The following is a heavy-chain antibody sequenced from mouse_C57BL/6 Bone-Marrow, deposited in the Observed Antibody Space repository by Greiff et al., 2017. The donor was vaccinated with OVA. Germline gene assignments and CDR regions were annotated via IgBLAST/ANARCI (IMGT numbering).Heavy chain of an antibody. V-gene: IGHV1-69*01. D-gene: IGHD3-2*02. Sequence: VQLQQPGAELVMPGASVKLSCKASGYTFTSYWMHLVKQRPGQGLEWIGEIDPSDSYTNYNQKFKGKSTLTVDKSSSTAYMQLSSLTSEDSAVYYCARSGGFAYWGQGTLVTVSA. CDR2: IDPSDSYT. CDR1: GYTFTSYW. CDR3: ARSGGFAY. J-gene: IGHJ3*01.